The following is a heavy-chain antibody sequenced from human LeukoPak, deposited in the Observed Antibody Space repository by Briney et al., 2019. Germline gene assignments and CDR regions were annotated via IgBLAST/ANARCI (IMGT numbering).Heavy chain of an antibody. Sequence: SGGSLRLSCAASGFSFSDYGMHWVRQAPGKGLEWVAIIWYNGSNKYYADSVKGRFTISRDNSKNTLYLQMNSLRAEDTALYYCAAGVYFFDYWGQGTLVTVSS. D-gene: IGHD3-3*01. J-gene: IGHJ4*02. CDR1: GFSFSDYG. CDR2: IWYNGSNK. CDR3: AAGVYFFDY. V-gene: IGHV3-33*01.